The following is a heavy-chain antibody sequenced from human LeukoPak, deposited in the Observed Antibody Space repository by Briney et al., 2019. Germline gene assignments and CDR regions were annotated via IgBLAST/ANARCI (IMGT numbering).Heavy chain of an antibody. CDR3: ARDLGGTYYYDSRVYYYTTPLYFDY. V-gene: IGHV3-20*04. J-gene: IGHJ4*02. CDR2: INWNGGST. D-gene: IGHD3-22*01. Sequence: GGSLRLSCAASGFTFDDYGMSWVRQAPGKGLEWVSSINWNGGSTGYADSVKGRFTISRDNAKNSLFLQMNSLRAEDTALYYCARDLGGTYYYDSRVYYYTTPLYFDYWGQGTLVTVSS. CDR1: GFTFDDYG.